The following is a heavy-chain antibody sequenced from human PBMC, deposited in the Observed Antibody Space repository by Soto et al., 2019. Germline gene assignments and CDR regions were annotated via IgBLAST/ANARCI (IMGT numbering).Heavy chain of an antibody. CDR2: ISAYNGNT. Sequence: QVQLVQSGAEVKKPGASVKVSCKASGYTFTSYGISWVRQAPGQGLEWMGWISAYNGNTNYAQKLQGRVTMTTDTSTSTAYMELRSLRSDDTAVYYCERDQTDYGYSRSKTSFDYWGQGTLVTVSS. CDR1: GYTFTSYG. CDR3: ERDQTDYGYSRSKTSFDY. V-gene: IGHV1-18*01. D-gene: IGHD6-13*01. J-gene: IGHJ4*02.